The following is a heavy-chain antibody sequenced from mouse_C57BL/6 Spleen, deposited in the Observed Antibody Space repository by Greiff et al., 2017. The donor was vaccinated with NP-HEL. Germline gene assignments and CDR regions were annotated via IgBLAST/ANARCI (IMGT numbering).Heavy chain of an antibody. J-gene: IGHJ3*01. CDR1: GFTFSDYG. Sequence: EVHLVESGGGLVKPGGSLKLSCAASGFTFSDYGMHWVRQAPEKGLEWVAYISSGSSTIYYADTVKGRFTISRDNAKNTLFLQMTSLRSEDTAMYYCARGRLLGFAYWGQGTLVTVSA. CDR2: ISSGSSTI. V-gene: IGHV5-17*01. D-gene: IGHD2-3*01. CDR3: ARGRLLGFAY.